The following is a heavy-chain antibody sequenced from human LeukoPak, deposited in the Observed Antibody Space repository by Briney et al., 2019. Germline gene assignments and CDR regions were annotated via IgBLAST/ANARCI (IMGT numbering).Heavy chain of an antibody. D-gene: IGHD2-2*01. Sequence: PSETLSLTCTVSGGSISSYYWSWIRQPPGKGLEWIGYIYYSGSTYYNPSLKSRVTISVDTSKNQFSLKLSSVTAADTAVYYCARDRDCSSTSCYYDAFDIWGQGTMVTVSS. CDR1: GGSISSYY. CDR3: ARDRDCSSTSCYYDAFDI. CDR2: IYYSGST. V-gene: IGHV4-59*12. J-gene: IGHJ3*02.